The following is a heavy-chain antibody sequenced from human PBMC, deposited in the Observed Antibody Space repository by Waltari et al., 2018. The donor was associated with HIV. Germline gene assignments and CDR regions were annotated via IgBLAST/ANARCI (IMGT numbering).Heavy chain of an antibody. D-gene: IGHD2-21*01. CDR3: VTDAVAVPLDTAY. CDR1: GFTFINAW. J-gene: IGHJ4*02. Sequence: EVHLVESGGGLVKPGGSLRVSCTVSGFTFINAWLSWVRQAPGRGREWRGRIKSKNDGGTRDYAAPVKDRFTILRDDSKHTLYLEMSSLKIEDTGIYYCVTDAVAVPLDTAYWGQGTLVTVSS. CDR2: IKSKNDGGTR. V-gene: IGHV3-15*01.